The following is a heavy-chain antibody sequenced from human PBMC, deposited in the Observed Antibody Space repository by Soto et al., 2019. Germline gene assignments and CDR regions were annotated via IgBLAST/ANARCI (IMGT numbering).Heavy chain of an antibody. CDR2: ISYDGRQQ. J-gene: IGHJ4*02. V-gene: IGHV3-30*03. Sequence: QVRLVESGGDLVQPGRSLRLSCAASGFTFGSYGMHWVRQAPGKGLEWVAMISYDGRQQYYADSVKGRFTISRDNFKDTLYLQMNGLTPEDTAIYFCARELDIPPDYYFDYWGQGNLVTVSS. D-gene: IGHD5-12*01. CDR3: ARELDIPPDYYFDY. CDR1: GFTFGSYG.